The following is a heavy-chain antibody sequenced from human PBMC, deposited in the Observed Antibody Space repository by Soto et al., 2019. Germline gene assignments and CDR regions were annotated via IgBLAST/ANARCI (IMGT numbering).Heavy chain of an antibody. J-gene: IGHJ5*02. CDR2: IYHSGST. V-gene: IGHV4-4*02. CDR3: ARERRGYCISTSCYSGHWFDP. Sequence: QVQLQESGPGLVKPSGTLSLTCAVSGGSISSSNWWSWVRQPPGKGLEWIGEIYHSGSTNYNPSLRGRVTISVDKSKNQFSVRLSSVTAADTAVYYCARERRGYCISTSCYSGHWFDPWGQGTLVTVSS. CDR1: GGSISSSNW. D-gene: IGHD2-2*02.